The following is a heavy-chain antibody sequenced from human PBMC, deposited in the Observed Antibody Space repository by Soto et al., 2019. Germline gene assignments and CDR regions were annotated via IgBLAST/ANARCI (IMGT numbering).Heavy chain of an antibody. CDR3: ARRGGGVVLTATTPFDY. Sequence: QVPLQESGPRLVRPSGTLSLTCTVSSGSISTANWWSWVRQPPGRGLEWIGEFYHSGSTNYNLSLKSRVTLSVDKSKNQFSLRLSSVTAADTAMYYCARRGGGVVLTATTPFDYWGQGTLVTVSS. V-gene: IGHV4-4*02. D-gene: IGHD2-21*02. CDR1: SGSISTANW. J-gene: IGHJ4*02. CDR2: FYHSGST.